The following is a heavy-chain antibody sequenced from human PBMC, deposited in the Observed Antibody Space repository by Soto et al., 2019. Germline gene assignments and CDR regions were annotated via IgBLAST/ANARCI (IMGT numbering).Heavy chain of an antibody. CDR1: GFTFSSYA. CDR2: ISASGGGS. D-gene: IGHD3-10*01. J-gene: IGHJ4*02. CDR3: ARREGVKVWGVIGDC. Sequence: PGGSLRLSCAASGFTFSSYAMSWVRQAPGKGLEWVSVISASGGGSYYADSVKGRFTISRDNSKDTLYLQMNSLRADDTAVYYCARREGVKVWGVIGDCWGQGTLVTVSS. V-gene: IGHV3-23*01.